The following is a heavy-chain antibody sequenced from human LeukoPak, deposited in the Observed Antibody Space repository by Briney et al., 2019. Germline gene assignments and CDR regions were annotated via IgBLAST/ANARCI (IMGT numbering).Heavy chain of an antibody. CDR1: GGTFSSYA. V-gene: IGHV1-69*13. D-gene: IGHD3-10*01. Sequence: ASVKVSCKASGGTFSSYAISWVRQAPGQGLEWMGGIIPIFGTANYAQKFQGRVTITADESTSTAYMELSSLRSEDTAVYYRARDGPRRSGSSPLDYWGQGTLVTVSS. CDR3: ARDGPRRSGSSPLDY. J-gene: IGHJ4*02. CDR2: IIPIFGTA.